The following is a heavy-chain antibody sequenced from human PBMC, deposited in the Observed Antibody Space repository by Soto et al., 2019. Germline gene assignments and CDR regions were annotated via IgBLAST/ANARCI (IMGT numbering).Heavy chain of an antibody. CDR3: VPEGELADY. CDR2: IIPILGIA. CDR1: GGTFSSYT. D-gene: IGHD1-26*01. Sequence: QVQLVQSGAAVKKPGSSVKVSCKASGGTFSSYTISWVRQAPGQGLEWMGRIIPILGIANYAQKVQGRVTITADKSTSTAYMELSSLRSEDTAVYYCVPEGELADYWGQGTLVTVSS. J-gene: IGHJ4*02. V-gene: IGHV1-69*02.